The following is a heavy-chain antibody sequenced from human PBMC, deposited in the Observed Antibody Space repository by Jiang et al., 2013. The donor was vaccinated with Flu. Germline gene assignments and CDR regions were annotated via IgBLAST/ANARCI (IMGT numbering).Heavy chain of an antibody. CDR1: GYSFTTYW. CDR2: VDPVDSSA. V-gene: IGHV5-10-1*01. J-gene: IGHJ4*02. CDR3: ARRPYCGADCYSSVDF. D-gene: IGHD2-21*02. Sequence: VKKPGESLRISCKGSGYSFTTYWITWVRQMPGKGLEWMGTVDPVDSSAKYSPSFQGHITISADKSIDTAYLQWSTLKASDSGIYYCARRPYCGADCYSSVDFWGQGSLVTVSS.